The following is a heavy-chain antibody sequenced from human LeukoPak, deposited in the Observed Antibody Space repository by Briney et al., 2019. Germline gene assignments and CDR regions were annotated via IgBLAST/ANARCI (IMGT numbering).Heavy chain of an antibody. J-gene: IGHJ4*02. CDR3: ARVPNYDFWSGYLDY. CDR2: IYSDGST. V-gene: IGHV3-66*02. Sequence: PGGSLRLSCAASGFTVSNNYMSWVRQAPGKGLEWVSVIYSDGSTYYADSVKGRFTISRDKSKNTLYLQMNSLRAEDTAVYYCARVPNYDFWSGYLDYWGQGTLVTVSS. CDR1: GFTVSNNY. D-gene: IGHD3-3*01.